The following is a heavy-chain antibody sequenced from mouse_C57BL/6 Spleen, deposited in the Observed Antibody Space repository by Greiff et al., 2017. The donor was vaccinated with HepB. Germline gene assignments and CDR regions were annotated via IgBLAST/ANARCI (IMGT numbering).Heavy chain of an antibody. CDR2: ISDGGSYT. V-gene: IGHV5-4*01. J-gene: IGHJ2*01. D-gene: IGHD2-2*01. CDR1: GFTFSSYA. Sequence: EVQVVESGGGLVKPGGSLKLSCAASGFTFSSYAMSWVRQTPEKRLEWVATISDGGSYTYYPDNVKGRFTISRDNAKNNLYLQMSHLKSEDTAMYYCARETMVTTGYFDYWGQGTTLTVSS. CDR3: ARETMVTTGYFDY.